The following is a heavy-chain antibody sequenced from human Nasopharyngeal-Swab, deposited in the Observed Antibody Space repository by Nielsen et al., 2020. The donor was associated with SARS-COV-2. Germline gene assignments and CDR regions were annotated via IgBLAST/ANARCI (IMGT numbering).Heavy chain of an antibody. D-gene: IGHD3-10*01. Sequence: ESLKISCAVYGGSFSGYYWSWIRQPPGKGLEWIGEINHSGSTNYNPSLKSRVTISVDTSKNQFSLKLSSVTAADTAVYYCARGPGLWFGELLPYYYYGMDVWGQGTTVTVSS. CDR1: GGSFSGYY. J-gene: IGHJ6*02. CDR3: ARGPGLWFGELLPYYYYGMDV. CDR2: INHSGST. V-gene: IGHV4-34*01.